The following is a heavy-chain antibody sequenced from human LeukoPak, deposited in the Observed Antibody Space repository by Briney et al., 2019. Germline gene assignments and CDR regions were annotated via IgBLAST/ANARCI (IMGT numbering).Heavy chain of an antibody. D-gene: IGHD3-22*01. Sequence: GGSLRLSCAASGFTFSSYGMNWVRQAPGKGLEWVSYISSSGSTIYYADSVKGRFTISGDNAKNSLYLQMNSLRAEDTAVYYCAINQYYYDSSGYYYFDYWGQGTLVTVSS. CDR2: ISSSGSTI. V-gene: IGHV3-48*03. CDR1: GFTFSSYG. CDR3: AINQYYYDSSGYYYFDY. J-gene: IGHJ4*02.